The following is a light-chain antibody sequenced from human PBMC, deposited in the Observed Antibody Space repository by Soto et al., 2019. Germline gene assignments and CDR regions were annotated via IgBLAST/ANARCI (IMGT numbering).Light chain of an antibody. CDR2: AAS. Sequence: DIQMTQSPSSLSASVGDRFTITCLASQSISTYLNWYQQKAGLAPKLLIYAASSLQSGVPSRFSGSGSGTDFTLTISSLQPEDFATYYCQQTYSTPPTFGQVTKVDIK. CDR3: QQTYSTPPT. J-gene: IGKJ1*01. V-gene: IGKV1-39*01. CDR1: QSISTY.